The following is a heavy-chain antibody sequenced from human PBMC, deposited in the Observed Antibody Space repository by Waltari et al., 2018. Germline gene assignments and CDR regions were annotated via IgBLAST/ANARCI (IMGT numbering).Heavy chain of an antibody. CDR1: GGSISSSGSY. V-gene: IGHV4-39*01. CDR2: ISYSGIT. J-gene: IGHJ5*02. D-gene: IGHD3-3*02. CDR3: ARFSKSVNWIDP. Sequence: QLQLQESGPGLVKPSETLSLTCTVSGGSISSSGSYWGWIRQPPGKGLEWIGSISYSGITYYNTSLMSRVTISVDTSKNQFSLKLTSVIAAETAVFYCARFSKSVNWIDPWGQGTLVTVSS.